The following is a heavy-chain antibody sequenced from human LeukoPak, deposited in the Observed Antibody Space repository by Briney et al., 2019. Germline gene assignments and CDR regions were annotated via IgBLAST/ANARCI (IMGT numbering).Heavy chain of an antibody. D-gene: IGHD3-16*02. CDR2: INHSGST. CDR3: ARGWGSYRLSPFDP. Sequence: PSETLSLTCAVYGGSFSGYYWSWIRQPPGKGLEWIGEINHSGSTNYNPPLKSRVTISVDTSKNQFSLKLSSVTAADTAVYYCARGWGSYRLSPFDPWGQGTLVTVSS. V-gene: IGHV4-34*01. J-gene: IGHJ5*02. CDR1: GGSFSGYY.